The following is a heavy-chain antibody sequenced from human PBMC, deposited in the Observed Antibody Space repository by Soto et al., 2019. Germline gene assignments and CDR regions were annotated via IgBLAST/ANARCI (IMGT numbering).Heavy chain of an antibody. J-gene: IGHJ4*02. Sequence: EVQLVESGGGLVKPGGSLRLSCAASRFTFTRYSMNWVRQAPGKGLEWVSSISSTTNYIYYADSMKGRFTVSRDNAKNSVYLEMNSLSAEDTAVYYCARESEDLTSNFDYWGQGTLVTVSS. CDR1: RFTFTRYS. CDR3: ARESEDLTSNFDY. CDR2: ISSTTNYI. V-gene: IGHV3-21*01.